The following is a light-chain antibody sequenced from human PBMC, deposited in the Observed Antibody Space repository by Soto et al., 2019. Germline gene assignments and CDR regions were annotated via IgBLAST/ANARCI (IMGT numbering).Light chain of an antibody. Sequence: DIQMTQSPSTLSASVGDRVAITLRASQSISAWLAWYQQKPGKAPKLLIYDASGLESGVPSRFSGSGSGTEFTLTISSLQPDDFATYYCQQYNSYSLTFGGGTKVDIK. CDR1: QSISAW. V-gene: IGKV1-5*01. J-gene: IGKJ4*01. CDR3: QQYNSYSLT. CDR2: DAS.